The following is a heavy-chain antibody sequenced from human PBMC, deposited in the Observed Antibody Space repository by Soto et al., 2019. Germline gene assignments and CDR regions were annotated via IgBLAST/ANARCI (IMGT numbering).Heavy chain of an antibody. CDR1: GYTLTELS. D-gene: IGHD3-22*01. CDR2: INAGNGNT. J-gene: IGHJ6*02. CDR3: AMNTMIVVVPMGPSDEYYYYGMDV. V-gene: IGHV1-3*01. Sequence: ASVKVSCNVSGYTLTELSMHWVRQAPGKGLEWMGWINAGNGNTKYSQKFQGRVTITRDTSASTAYMELSSLRSEDTAVYYCAMNTMIVVVPMGPSDEYYYYGMDVWGQGTTVTVSS.